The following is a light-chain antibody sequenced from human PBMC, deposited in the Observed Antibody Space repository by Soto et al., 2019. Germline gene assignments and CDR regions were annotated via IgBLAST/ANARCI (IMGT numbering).Light chain of an antibody. CDR2: KAS. J-gene: IGKJ2*01. V-gene: IGKV1-5*03. CDR1: QSISSW. Sequence: DIQMTQSPSTLSAFVGDRVTITCRASQSISSWLAWYQQKPGKAPKLLIYKASSLESGVPSRFSGGGSGTEFTLTINGLQPDDFTTYYCQQYNDYPHTFGQGTKVDIK. CDR3: QQYNDYPHT.